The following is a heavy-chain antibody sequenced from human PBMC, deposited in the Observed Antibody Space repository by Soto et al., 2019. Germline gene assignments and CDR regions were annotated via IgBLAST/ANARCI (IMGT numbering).Heavy chain of an antibody. V-gene: IGHV4-30-4*01. CDR2: IYKSGRT. Sequence: SETLSLTCAVSGDSTGSGDFYWTWIRQSPGKGLEYIGYIYKSGRTYYNPSLKSRPIISLDTSKSQFFLSLSSVTAADTAMYYCARSLSASSGWFDPWGQGTLVTVSS. CDR3: ARSLSASSGWFDP. CDR1: GDSTGSGDFY. J-gene: IGHJ5*02. D-gene: IGHD6-6*01.